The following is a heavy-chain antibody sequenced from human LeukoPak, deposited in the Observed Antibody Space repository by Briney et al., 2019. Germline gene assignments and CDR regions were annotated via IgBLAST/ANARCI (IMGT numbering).Heavy chain of an antibody. CDR3: ARVQSSWGGRYFDWLPAFDI. D-gene: IGHD3-9*01. CDR1: GGSFSGFF. J-gene: IGHJ3*02. CDR2: INHGGNT. V-gene: IGHV4-34*01. Sequence: SETLSLTCGVYGGSFSGFFWSWIRQTPGTGLEWIGDINHGGNTNYNPSLESRVTISVDTSKNHYSLKMNPVTAADTAIYYCARVQSSWGGRYFDWLPAFDIWGQGAVVTVSS.